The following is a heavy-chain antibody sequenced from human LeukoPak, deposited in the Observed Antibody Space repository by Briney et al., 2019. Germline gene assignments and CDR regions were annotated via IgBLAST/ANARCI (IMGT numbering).Heavy chain of an antibody. V-gene: IGHV1-2*02. CDR3: ARGGGSGSTLPYYYYYMGV. CDR2: INPNSGGT. D-gene: IGHD3-10*01. Sequence: GASVKVSCKASGYTFTGYYMHWVRQAPGQGLEWMGWINPNSGGTNYAQKFQGRVTMTRNTSISTAYMELSSLRSEDTAVYYCARGGGSGSTLPYYYYYMGVWGKGTTVTISS. J-gene: IGHJ6*03. CDR1: GYTFTGYY.